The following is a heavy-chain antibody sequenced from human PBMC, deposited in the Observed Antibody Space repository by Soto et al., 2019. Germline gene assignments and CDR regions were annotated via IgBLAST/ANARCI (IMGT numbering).Heavy chain of an antibody. CDR3: AREAQDFSYGMDV. Sequence: SETLSLTCTVSGGSISPYYWNWIRQPPGKGLEWLGYIYYSGIANYNPSVNSRVTISLDTSKNQFSLKLSSVTAADTAVYYCAREAQDFSYGMDVWGQGTTVIVYS. J-gene: IGHJ6*02. CDR2: IYYSGIA. V-gene: IGHV4-59*01. CDR1: GGSISPYY.